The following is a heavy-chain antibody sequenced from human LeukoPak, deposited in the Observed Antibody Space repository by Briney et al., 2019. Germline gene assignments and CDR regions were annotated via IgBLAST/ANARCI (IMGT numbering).Heavy chain of an antibody. D-gene: IGHD3-10*01. CDR1: GFTVSSNY. CDR2: IYSGGST. J-gene: IGHJ4*02. V-gene: IGHV3-66*01. Sequence: ETGGSLRLSCAASGFTVSSNYMSWVRQAPGKGLEWVSVIYSGGSTYYADSVKGRFTISRDNSKNTLYLQMNSLRAEDTAVYYCARDRAPDYWGQGTLVTVSS. CDR3: ARDRAPDY.